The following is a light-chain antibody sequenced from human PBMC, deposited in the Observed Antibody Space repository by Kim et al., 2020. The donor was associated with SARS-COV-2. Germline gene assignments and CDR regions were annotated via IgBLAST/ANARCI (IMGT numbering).Light chain of an antibody. CDR1: TSDVGGYNY. CDR2: DVS. J-gene: IGLJ2*01. V-gene: IGLV2-14*03. CDR3: SSYTTSNTVV. Sequence: GQSITISCTGTTSDVGGYNYVSWYQQHPGRVPKLMIYDVSNRPSGISSRFSGSKSGNTASLTISGLQTEDEADYYCSSYTTSNTVVFGGGTQLTVL.